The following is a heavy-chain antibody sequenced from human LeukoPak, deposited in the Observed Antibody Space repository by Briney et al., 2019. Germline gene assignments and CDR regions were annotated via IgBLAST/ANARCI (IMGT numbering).Heavy chain of an antibody. J-gene: IGHJ5*02. CDR1: GFTFSSYA. D-gene: IGHD2-2*02. CDR2: ISGSGGST. Sequence: GGSLRLSCAASGFTFSSYAMSWVRQAPGKGLEWVSAISGSGGSTYYADSVKGRFTISRDNSKNTLYLQMNSLRAEDTAVYYCAKTGYCSSTSCYNVWFDPWGQGTLVTVSS. CDR3: AKTGYCSSTSCYNVWFDP. V-gene: IGHV3-23*01.